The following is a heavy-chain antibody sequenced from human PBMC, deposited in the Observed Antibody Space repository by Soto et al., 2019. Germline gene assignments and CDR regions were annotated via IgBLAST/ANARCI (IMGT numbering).Heavy chain of an antibody. D-gene: IGHD3-10*01. CDR3: ASAQTSIASWRGYYGMDV. V-gene: IGHV1-69*01. J-gene: IGHJ6*02. CDR1: GGTFSSYA. CDR2: IIPIFGTA. Sequence: QVQLVQSGAEVKKPGSSVKVSCKASGGTFSSYAISWVRQAPGQGLEWMGGIIPIFGTANYAQKFQGRVRIAADESSSTAYKELSSLRAEETAVYYCASAQTSIASWRGYYGMDVWGQGNTVTVSS.